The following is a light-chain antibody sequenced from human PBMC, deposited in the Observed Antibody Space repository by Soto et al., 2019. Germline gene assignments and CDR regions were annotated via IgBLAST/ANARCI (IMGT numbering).Light chain of an antibody. CDR1: SSNIENNS. CDR3: SSYTNNNTRAGV. V-gene: IGLV1-51*01. Sequence: QSVLTPPPSVSAAPGQRVTISCSGSSSNIENNSVSWYQRLPGTAPKLLIYEVTDRPSGVSDRFSGSKSGNTASLTISGLQAEDEAEYYRSSYTNNNTRAGVFGTGTKVTVL. CDR2: EVT. J-gene: IGLJ1*01.